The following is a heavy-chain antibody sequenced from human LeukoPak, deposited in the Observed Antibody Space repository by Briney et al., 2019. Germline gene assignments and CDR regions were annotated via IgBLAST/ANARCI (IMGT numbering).Heavy chain of an antibody. CDR1: GGSISSSSYY. J-gene: IGHJ4*02. CDR2: IYYSGST. Sequence: ASETLSLTCTVSGGSISSSSYYWGWIRQPPGKGLEWIGSIYYSGSTYYNPSLKSRVTISVDTPKNQFSLKLSSVTAADTAVYYCASLIRYFDWFPPPSDYWGQGTLVTVSS. V-gene: IGHV4-39*01. D-gene: IGHD3-9*01. CDR3: ASLIRYFDWFPPPSDY.